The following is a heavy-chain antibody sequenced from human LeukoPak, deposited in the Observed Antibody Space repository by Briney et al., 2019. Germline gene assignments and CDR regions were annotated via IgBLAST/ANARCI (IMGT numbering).Heavy chain of an antibody. V-gene: IGHV4-59*08. Sequence: SETLSLTCTVSGGSISSYYWSWIRQPPGKGLEWIGYIYYSGSTNDNPSLRSRVTISVDTSKNQFSLKLSSVTAADTAVYYCASVGGDCSGGSCYSFRYFDYWGQGTLVTVSS. CDR2: IYYSGST. CDR3: ASVGGDCSGGSCYSFRYFDY. CDR1: GGSISSYY. D-gene: IGHD2-15*01. J-gene: IGHJ4*02.